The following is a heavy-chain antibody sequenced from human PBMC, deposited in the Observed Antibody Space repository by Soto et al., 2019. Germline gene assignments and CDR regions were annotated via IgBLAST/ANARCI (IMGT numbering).Heavy chain of an antibody. CDR2: IIPISDTT. CDR1: GGTFSNYA. J-gene: IGHJ6*02. Sequence: QVRLVQSGAEVKKPGSSVKVSCKASGGTFSNYAISWVRQGPGQGLEWMGGIIPISDTTNYAQKFQGRVTITADESMSTAYMELSSLRSEDTAVYYCARSQGSSTSLEIYYYYYYGMDVWGQGTTVTVSS. D-gene: IGHD2-2*01. CDR3: ARSQGSSTSLEIYYYYYYGMDV. V-gene: IGHV1-69*01.